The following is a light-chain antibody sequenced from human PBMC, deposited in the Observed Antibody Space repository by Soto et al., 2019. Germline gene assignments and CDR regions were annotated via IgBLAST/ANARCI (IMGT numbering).Light chain of an antibody. CDR1: SSDVGGYNL. CDR3: CSYAGTTYV. Sequence: QSVLTQPASVSGSPGQSFTISCTGTSSDVGGYNLVSWYQQPPGKAPKLMIYEASKRPSGVSNRFSGSKSGNTASLTISGLQAEDEADYYCCSYAGTTYVFGTGTKVTVL. CDR2: EAS. V-gene: IGLV2-23*01. J-gene: IGLJ1*01.